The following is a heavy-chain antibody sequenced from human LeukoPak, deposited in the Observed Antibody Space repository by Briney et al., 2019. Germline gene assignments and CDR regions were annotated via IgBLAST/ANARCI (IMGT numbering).Heavy chain of an antibody. CDR2: IYYSGTT. V-gene: IGHV4-39*07. Sequence: SETLSLTCTVSGDSISNFYWGWIRQSPGTGLEWIGSIYYSGTTYYNPSLKSRVTISIDTSKNQFSLKLSSVTAADTAMYYCARDNDQLGLDPFDYWGQGTLVTVSS. CDR3: ARDNDQLGLDPFDY. J-gene: IGHJ4*02. D-gene: IGHD1-1*01. CDR1: GDSISNFY.